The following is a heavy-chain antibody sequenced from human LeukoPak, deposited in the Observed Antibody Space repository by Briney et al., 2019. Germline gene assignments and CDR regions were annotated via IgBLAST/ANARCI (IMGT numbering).Heavy chain of an antibody. D-gene: IGHD5-18*01. Sequence: SETLSLTCTVSGGSISSSSYYWGWIRQPPGKGLEWIGSIYYSGSTYYNPSLKSRVTISVDTSKNQFSLKLSSVTAAGTAVYYCARRDTAMVIGYFDYWGQGTLVTVSS. CDR3: ARRDTAMVIGYFDY. CDR1: GGSISSSSYY. CDR2: IYYSGST. V-gene: IGHV4-39*01. J-gene: IGHJ4*02.